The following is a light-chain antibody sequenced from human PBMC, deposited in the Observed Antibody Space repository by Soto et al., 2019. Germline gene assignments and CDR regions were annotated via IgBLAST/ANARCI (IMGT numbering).Light chain of an antibody. CDR1: LTVSDNY. Sequence: EIVLTHSPGTLSLSPGERATLSCRASLTVSDNYLAWYHQKDGQXHRLVIYGASSRATGIPDRFSASGSGTDFTLTISRLEPEDGEVYYGQQYSTSPLTFGQGTKVDIK. CDR3: QQYSTSPLT. J-gene: IGKJ1*01. V-gene: IGKV3-20*01. CDR2: GAS.